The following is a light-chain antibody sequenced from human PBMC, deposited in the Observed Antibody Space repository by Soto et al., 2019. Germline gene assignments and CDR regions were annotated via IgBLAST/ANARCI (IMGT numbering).Light chain of an antibody. J-gene: IGLJ3*02. V-gene: IGLV1-47*02. CDR3: AAWDNSLNGRV. CDR2: SNI. CDR1: DSNSGSNY. Sequence: QSVLTQPPSASGTPGQRVTISCSGSDSNSGSNYVYWYQQFPGTAPKLLIYSNIQRPSGVPARFSGSKSGTTAYLAISGLRSEEEADYYCAAWDNSLNGRVFGGGTKLTVL.